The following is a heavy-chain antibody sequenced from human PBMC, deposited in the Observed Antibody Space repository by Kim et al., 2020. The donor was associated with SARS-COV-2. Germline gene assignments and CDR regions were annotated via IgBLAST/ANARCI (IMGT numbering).Heavy chain of an antibody. CDR1: GFTFNTYT. Sequence: GGSLRLSCAASGFTFNTYTMSWVRQAPGKGLQWVSGISGSDTSTYYADSVKGRFTISRDLSKNTLYLQLSSLRAEDTAVYYCAKNAVAVRPNFFDYWGQGTLVTVSS. CDR2: ISGSDTST. CDR3: AKNAVAVRPNFFDY. J-gene: IGHJ4*02. V-gene: IGHV3-23*01.